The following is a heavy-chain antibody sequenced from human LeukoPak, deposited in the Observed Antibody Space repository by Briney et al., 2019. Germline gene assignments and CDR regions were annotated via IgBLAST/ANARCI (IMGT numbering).Heavy chain of an antibody. V-gene: IGHV1-2*02. J-gene: IGHJ4*02. Sequence: ASVTVSCKASGYTFTDEYIHWVRQVPGQGFEWMAWINPKNGATNVALKFRGRVTLTRETSISTAYVAVSRLRSDDTAVYYCARDVGELRADYWGQGTLVTVSS. D-gene: IGHD1-26*01. CDR3: ARDVGELRADY. CDR1: GYTFTDEY. CDR2: INPKNGAT.